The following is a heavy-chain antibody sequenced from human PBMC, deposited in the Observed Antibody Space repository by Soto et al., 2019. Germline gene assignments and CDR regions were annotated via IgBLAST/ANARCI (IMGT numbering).Heavy chain of an antibody. Sequence: EVQLVQSGAEVKKPGESLRISCKGSGYTFTSYWISWVRQMPGKGLEWMGRIDPLDSYIDYRPSFQGHVTISADKTISPAYLQSSRQQASDSVMYYCARHLPQSTGIKKGFDSWGQGTLVTVSS. V-gene: IGHV5-10-1*01. CDR1: GYTFTSYW. J-gene: IGHJ4*02. D-gene: IGHD1-1*01. CDR3: ARHLPQSTGIKKGFDS. CDR2: IDPLDSYI.